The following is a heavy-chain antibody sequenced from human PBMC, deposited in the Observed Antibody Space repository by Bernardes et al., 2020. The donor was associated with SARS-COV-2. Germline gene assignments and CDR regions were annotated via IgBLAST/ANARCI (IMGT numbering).Heavy chain of an antibody. J-gene: IGHJ6*02. V-gene: IGHV3-11*01. Sequence: GGSLRLSCAASGFTFSDYYMSWIRQAPGKGLEWVSYISSSGSTIYYADSVKGRFTISRDNAKNSLYLQMNSLRAEDTAVYYCARDLALYCSGGSCYSGDQYYYYGMDVWGQGTTVTVSS. CDR2: ISSSGSTI. CDR1: GFTFSDYY. D-gene: IGHD2-15*01. CDR3: ARDLALYCSGGSCYSGDQYYYYGMDV.